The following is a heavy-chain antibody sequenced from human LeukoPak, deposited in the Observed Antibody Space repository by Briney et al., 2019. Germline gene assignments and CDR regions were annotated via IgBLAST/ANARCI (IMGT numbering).Heavy chain of an antibody. CDR1: GFTFSSYG. CDR2: ISGSSSYI. CDR3: ARDPASPKPMDV. Sequence: GGSLRLSCAASGFTFSSYGMSWVRQAPGKGLEWVSAISGSSSYIYYADSVKGRFTISRDNAKNSLYLQMNSLRAEDTAVYYCARDPASPKPMDVWGKGTTVTVSS. D-gene: IGHD2-2*01. J-gene: IGHJ6*04. V-gene: IGHV3-21*01.